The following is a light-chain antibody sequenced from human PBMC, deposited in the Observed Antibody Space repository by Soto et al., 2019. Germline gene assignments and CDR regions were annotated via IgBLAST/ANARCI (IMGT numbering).Light chain of an antibody. CDR2: AAS. V-gene: IGKV1-9*01. Sequence: IQLTQSPSXLSASVGDRVTITCRASQDIAIYLAWYQQKPGEAPKLLIYAASTLYGGVPSRFSGSGSGTDFALTITSLQAEDFATYYCQQLRMYPSTFGGGTKVEIK. CDR3: QQLRMYPST. CDR1: QDIAIY. J-gene: IGKJ4*01.